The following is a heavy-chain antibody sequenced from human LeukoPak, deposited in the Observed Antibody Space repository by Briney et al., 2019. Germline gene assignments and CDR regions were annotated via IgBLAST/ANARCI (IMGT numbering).Heavy chain of an antibody. CDR1: GYTFTGFY. V-gene: IGHV1-2*02. J-gene: IGHJ4*02. CDR3: ARLLEHYYFDASGYYDDDY. Sequence: ASVNVSCKASGYTFTGFYMHWVRQAPGQGLEGMGWIYLTIRTTKYSQKFPGRVTMTRDTSISEVYMELSRLRSDDTAVYYCARLLEHYYFDASGYYDDDYWGQGTPIIVSS. CDR2: IYLTIRTT. D-gene: IGHD3-22*01.